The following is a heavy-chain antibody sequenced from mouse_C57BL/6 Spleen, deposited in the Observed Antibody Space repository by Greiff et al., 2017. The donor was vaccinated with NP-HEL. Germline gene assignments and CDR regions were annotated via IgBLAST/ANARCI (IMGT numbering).Heavy chain of an antibody. CDR3: TTEGFAY. Sequence: EVQLQQSGAELVRPGASVKLSCKASGFNIKDDYMHWVKQRPEQGLEWIGWIDPENGDTEYASKFQGKATITADTSSNTAYLQLSSLTSEDTAVYYCTTEGFAYWGQGTLVTVSA. J-gene: IGHJ3*01. CDR1: GFNIKDDY. V-gene: IGHV14-4*01. CDR2: IDPENGDT.